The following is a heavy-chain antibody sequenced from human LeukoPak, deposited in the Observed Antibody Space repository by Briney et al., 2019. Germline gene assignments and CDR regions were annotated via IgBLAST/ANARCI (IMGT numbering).Heavy chain of an antibody. J-gene: IGHJ4*02. CDR2: ISGSGGST. CDR3: AKDGVYDFCSGYYLDY. V-gene: IGHV3-23*01. CDR1: GFTFSSYA. Sequence: GGSLRLSCAASGFTFSSYAMSWVRQAPGKGLEWVSAISGSGGSTYYADSVKGRFTISRDNSKNTLCLQMNSLRAEDTAVYSCAKDGVYDFCSGYYLDYWRQGTLVTVSS. D-gene: IGHD3-3*01.